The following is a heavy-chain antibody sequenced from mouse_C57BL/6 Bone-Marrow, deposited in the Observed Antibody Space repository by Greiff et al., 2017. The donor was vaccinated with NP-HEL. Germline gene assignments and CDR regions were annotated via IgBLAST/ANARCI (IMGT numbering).Heavy chain of an antibody. J-gene: IGHJ3*01. Sequence: VQLVESGGGLVKPGGSLKLSCAASGFTFSSYAMSWVRQTPEKRLEWVATISDGGSYTYYPDNVKGRFTISRDNAKNNLYLQMSHLKSEDTAMYYCARDSGYGSSPWGQGTLVTVSA. V-gene: IGHV5-4*01. CDR1: GFTFSSYA. CDR3: ARDSGYGSSP. CDR2: ISDGGSYT. D-gene: IGHD1-1*01.